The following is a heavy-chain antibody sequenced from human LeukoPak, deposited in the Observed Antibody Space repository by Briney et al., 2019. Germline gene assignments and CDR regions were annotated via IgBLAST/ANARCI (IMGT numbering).Heavy chain of an antibody. Sequence: SETLSLTCTVSGGSISRQYWSWIRLPPGQGPEWIGSVSFAGHTNYNPSLESRVAISVDTSKTQVSLRLTSMTAADTAVYYCATGVDASGSFFPHYFDSWGQGTLVTLSS. J-gene: IGHJ4*02. D-gene: IGHD3-10*01. CDR1: GGSISRQY. CDR2: VSFAGHT. CDR3: ATGVDASGSFFPHYFDS. V-gene: IGHV4-59*11.